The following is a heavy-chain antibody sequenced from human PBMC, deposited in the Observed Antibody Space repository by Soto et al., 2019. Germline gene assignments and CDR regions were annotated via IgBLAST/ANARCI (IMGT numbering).Heavy chain of an antibody. CDR2: ISASGGST. CDR3: AKGYCISSSCEKLNPFRVKYYYNGMDV. J-gene: IGHJ6*01. V-gene: IGHV3-23*01. Sequence: EVHLLESGGGLVQPGGSLRLSCAASGFTLSSYAMSWVRQAPGKGLEWVSGISASGGSTYYADSVKGRFTISRDSSKNTLDLQMISLIAEDTAVYHCAKGYCISSSCEKLNPFRVKYYYNGMDVW. CDR1: GFTLSSYA. D-gene: IGHD2-2*01.